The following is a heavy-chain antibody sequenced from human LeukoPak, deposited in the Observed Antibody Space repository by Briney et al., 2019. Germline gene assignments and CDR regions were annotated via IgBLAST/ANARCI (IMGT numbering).Heavy chain of an antibody. Sequence: SGTLSLTCTVSGGSISSYYWSWIRQPPGKGLEWIGYIYYSGSTNYNPSLKSRVTISVDTSKNQFSLKLSSVTAADTAVYYCARAPAYYDFWSPFDYWGQGTLVTVSS. J-gene: IGHJ4*02. CDR1: GGSISSYY. CDR2: IYYSGST. V-gene: IGHV4-59*12. D-gene: IGHD3-3*01. CDR3: ARAPAYYDFWSPFDY.